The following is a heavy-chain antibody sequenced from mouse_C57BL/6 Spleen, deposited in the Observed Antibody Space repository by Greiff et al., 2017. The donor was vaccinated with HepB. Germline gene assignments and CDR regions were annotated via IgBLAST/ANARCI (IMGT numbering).Heavy chain of an antibody. CDR2: INPSTGGT. J-gene: IGHJ4*01. Sequence: EVQLVESGPELVKPGASVKISCKASGYSFTGYYMNWVKQSPEKSLEWIGEINPSTGGTTYNQKFKAKATLTVDKSSSTAYMQLKSLTSEDSAVYYCAREEGLFYAMDYWGQGTSVTVSS. CDR3: AREEGLFYAMDY. V-gene: IGHV1-42*01. CDR1: GYSFTGYY. D-gene: IGHD1-1*01.